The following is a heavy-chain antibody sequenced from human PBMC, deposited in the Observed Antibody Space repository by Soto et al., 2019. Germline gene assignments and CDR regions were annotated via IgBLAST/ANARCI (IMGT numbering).Heavy chain of an antibody. Sequence: QLQLQESGPGLVKPSETLSLTCTVSGGSISSSSYYWGWIRQPPGKGLDWIGSIYYSGSTFDNPSLKSRVTISVDTSKNQFYLKMSSVTAADTAVYSCARHEVVARIWDAFDIWGQGTMVTVSS. CDR3: ARHEVVARIWDAFDI. J-gene: IGHJ3*02. CDR1: GGSISSSSYY. D-gene: IGHD5-12*01. CDR2: IYYSGST. V-gene: IGHV4-39*01.